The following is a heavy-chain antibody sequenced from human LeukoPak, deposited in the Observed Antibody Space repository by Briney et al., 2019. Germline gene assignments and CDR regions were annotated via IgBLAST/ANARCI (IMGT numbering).Heavy chain of an antibody. CDR2: ISGSGGST. CDR1: GFTLRRYA. D-gene: IGHD1-26*01. Sequence: AGGSLRLSCAASGFTLRRYAMSWVRQAPGKGLEWVSTISGSGGSTYYADSVKGRFTISRDNSKNTLYLQMSSLRAEDTAVYYCAKDPANWDGYFDLWGRGTLVTVSS. V-gene: IGHV3-23*01. CDR3: AKDPANWDGYFDL. J-gene: IGHJ2*01.